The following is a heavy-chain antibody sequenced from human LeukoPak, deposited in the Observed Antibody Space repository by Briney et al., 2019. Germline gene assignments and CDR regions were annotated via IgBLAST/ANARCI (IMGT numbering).Heavy chain of an antibody. CDR1: GGSFSGYY. D-gene: IGHD6-13*01. V-gene: IGHV4-34*01. Sequence: SETLSLTCAVYGGSFSGYYWSWIRQPPGKGLEWIGEINDSGSTNYNPSLKSRVILSVDTSKNQFSLNLKFVTAADTAVYYCSRLVSQTEPRFDSWGQGTLVTVSS. CDR2: INDSGST. J-gene: IGHJ4*02. CDR3: SRLVSQTEPRFDS.